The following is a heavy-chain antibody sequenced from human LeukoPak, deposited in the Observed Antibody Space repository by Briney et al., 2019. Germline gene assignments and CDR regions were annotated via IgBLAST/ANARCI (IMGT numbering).Heavy chain of an antibody. V-gene: IGHV3-15*01. D-gene: IGHD2-8*01. CDR3: NTDLNLYCINSTCDFDY. Sequence: GESLRLSCAGSGFTFSNAWMSWVRQAPGKGVEWVGRIKSKTDGGTTEYAAPVKGRFTISRDDSKNTLYLQMNSLKTEDTAVYYCNTDLNLYCINSTCDFDYWGQGTLVTVSS. CDR1: GFTFSNAW. J-gene: IGHJ4*02. CDR2: IKSKTDGGTT.